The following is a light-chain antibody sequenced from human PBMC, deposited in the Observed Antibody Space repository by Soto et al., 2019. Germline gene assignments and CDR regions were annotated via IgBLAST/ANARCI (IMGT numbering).Light chain of an antibody. V-gene: IGKV1-39*01. CDR2: VAS. CDR3: QQANSFPIT. Sequence: DIQMTQSPSSLSASVGDRVTITCRASQSISSYLNWYQQKPVKAPKLLIYVASALHSGVPSRFSGSGSGTEFTLTISSLQPEDFATYYCQQANSFPITFGQGTRLEIK. CDR1: QSISSY. J-gene: IGKJ5*01.